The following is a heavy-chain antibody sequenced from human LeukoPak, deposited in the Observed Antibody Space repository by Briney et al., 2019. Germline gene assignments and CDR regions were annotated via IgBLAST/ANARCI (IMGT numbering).Heavy chain of an antibody. D-gene: IGHD3-10*01. Sequence: SETLSLTCVVSGYSISSGYYWGWIRQPPGKGLEWIGSIYHSGSTYYNPSLKRRVTISVDTSKNQFSLKLSSVTAADTAVYYCARDRPGSGSIDYYFDYWGQGTLVTVSS. CDR1: GYSISSGYY. V-gene: IGHV4-38-2*02. J-gene: IGHJ4*02. CDR3: ARDRPGSGSIDYYFDY. CDR2: IYHSGST.